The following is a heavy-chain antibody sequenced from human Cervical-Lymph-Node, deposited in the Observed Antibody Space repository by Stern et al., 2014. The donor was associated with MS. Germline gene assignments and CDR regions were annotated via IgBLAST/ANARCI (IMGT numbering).Heavy chain of an antibody. V-gene: IGHV4-31*03. CDR2: IYYSGST. J-gene: IGHJ4*02. Sequence: DQLVESGPGLVKPSQTLSLTCTVSGGSISSGGYYWSWIRQHPGKGLEWIGYIYYSGSTYYNPSLKSRVTISVDTSKNQFSLKLSSVTAADTAVYYCARVGRMATLYYFDYWGQGTLVTVSS. CDR3: ARVGRMATLYYFDY. D-gene: IGHD4-23*01. CDR1: GGSISSGGYY.